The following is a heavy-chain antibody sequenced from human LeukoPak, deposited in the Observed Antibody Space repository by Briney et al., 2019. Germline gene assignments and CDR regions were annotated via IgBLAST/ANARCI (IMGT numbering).Heavy chain of an antibody. CDR2: ISDSGST. D-gene: IGHD3-10*01. J-gene: IGHJ6*02. V-gene: IGHV4-59*03. CDR1: GGSISSYY. CDR3: ASLRGDV. Sequence: PSETLSLTCTVSGGSISSYYWSWVRQPPGKGLEWIGYISDSGSTNYNPSLKSRVTISVDTSKNQFSLILSSVTAADTAVYYCASLRGDVWGQGTTVTVSS.